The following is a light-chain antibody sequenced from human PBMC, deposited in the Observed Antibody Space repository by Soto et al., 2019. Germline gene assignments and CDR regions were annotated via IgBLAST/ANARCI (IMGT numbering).Light chain of an antibody. CDR1: QSVSSNY. Sequence: EIVMTQSPVTLCLSPGETATLSCRASQSVSSNYVAWFHQKPGQAPRLLIYGASSRATGVPDRFSASGSGTDFTLTISRLEPEDFAVYYCQQYGRSPFTFGPGTKVDIK. V-gene: IGKV3-20*01. CDR2: GAS. J-gene: IGKJ3*01. CDR3: QQYGRSPFT.